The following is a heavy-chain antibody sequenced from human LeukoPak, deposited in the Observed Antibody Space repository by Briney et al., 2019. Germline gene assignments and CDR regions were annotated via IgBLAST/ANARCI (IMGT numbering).Heavy chain of an antibody. Sequence: SETLSLTCTVSGGSISSYYWSWLRHPPGRGLGWIGYIYYSGSTNYNPSLKSRVTISVDTSKNQFSLKLSSVTAADTAVYYCASGYTAMVFDYWGQGTLVTVSS. CDR2: IYYSGST. CDR3: ASGYTAMVFDY. V-gene: IGHV4-59*08. CDR1: GGSISSYY. J-gene: IGHJ4*02. D-gene: IGHD5-18*01.